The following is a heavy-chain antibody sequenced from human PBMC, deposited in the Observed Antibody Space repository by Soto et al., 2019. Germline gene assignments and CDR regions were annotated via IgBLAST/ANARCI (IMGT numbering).Heavy chain of an antibody. CDR2: INPSGGSP. CDR1: GYTFTNYY. CDR3: ARGYLSTVTTYGYFDY. J-gene: IGHJ4*02. D-gene: IGHD4-17*01. V-gene: IGHV1-46*03. Sequence: ASVKVSCKASGYTFTNYYIHWVREAPGQGLEWMGIINPSGGSPSYTQQFQGRVTMTRDTSTSTVYMELSSLTSEDTAVYYCARGYLSTVTTYGYFDYWGQGTLVTVSS.